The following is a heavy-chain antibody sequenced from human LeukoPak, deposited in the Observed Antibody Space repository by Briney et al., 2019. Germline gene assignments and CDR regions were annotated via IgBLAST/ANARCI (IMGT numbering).Heavy chain of an antibody. CDR3: WAAWVVVVPAAETSSAFDI. CDR2: ISSSSSYI. Sequence: GGSLRLSCAASGFTFSSYSMNWVRQAPGKGLEWVSSISSSSSYIYYADSVKGRFTISRDNAKNSLYLQMNSLRAEDTAVYYCWAAWVVVVPAAETSSAFDIWGQGTMVTVSS. CDR1: GFTFSSYS. D-gene: IGHD2-2*01. J-gene: IGHJ3*02. V-gene: IGHV3-21*01.